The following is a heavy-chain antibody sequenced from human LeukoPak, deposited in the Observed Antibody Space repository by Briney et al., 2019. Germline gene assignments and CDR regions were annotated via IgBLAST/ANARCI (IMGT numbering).Heavy chain of an antibody. J-gene: IGHJ4*02. CDR3: ARGSTTVTTRGYDY. CDR2: INPSGGST. CDR1: GYSFTAFY. Sequence: ASVKVSCKTSGYSFTAFYIHWVRQAPGQGLEWMGIINPSGGSTSYAQKFQGRVTMTRDTSTSTVYMELSSLRSEDTAVYYYARGSTTVTTRGYDYWGQGTLVTVSS. V-gene: IGHV1-46*01. D-gene: IGHD4-17*01.